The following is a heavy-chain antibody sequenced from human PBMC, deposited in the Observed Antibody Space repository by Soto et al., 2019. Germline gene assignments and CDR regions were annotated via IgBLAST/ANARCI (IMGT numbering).Heavy chain of an antibody. J-gene: IGHJ3*02. V-gene: IGHV4-59*01. CDR3: ARGVGYDFWSGYFGGVAFDI. CDR1: GGSISSYY. D-gene: IGHD3-3*01. CDR2: IYYSGST. Sequence: SETLSLTCTVSGGSISSYYWSWIRQPPGKGLEWIGYIYYSGSTNYNPSLKSRVTISVDTSKNQFSLKLSSVTAADTAVYYCARGVGYDFWSGYFGGVAFDIWGQGTMVNVS.